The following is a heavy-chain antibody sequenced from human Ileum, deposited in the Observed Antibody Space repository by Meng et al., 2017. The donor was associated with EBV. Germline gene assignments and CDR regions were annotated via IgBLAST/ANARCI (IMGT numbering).Heavy chain of an antibody. V-gene: IGHV1-18*01. CDR2: ISADSGNT. Sequence: QAQLVQSVAEVKKPGASVKVSCKAYGNTFTNYGISWVRQAPGQGLEWMGRISADSGNTNYPQKFQGRVTMTTDTSTRTAYMEVRRLRSDDTAVYYCARGVTTVLYWFFDLWGRGTLVTVSS. J-gene: IGHJ2*01. CDR1: GNTFTNYG. CDR3: ARGVTTVLYWFFDL. D-gene: IGHD4-11*01.